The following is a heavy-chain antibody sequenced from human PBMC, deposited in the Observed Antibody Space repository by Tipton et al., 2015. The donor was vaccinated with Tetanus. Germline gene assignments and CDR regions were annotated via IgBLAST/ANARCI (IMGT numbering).Heavy chain of an antibody. Sequence: GSLRLSCTVSGASITTYHWSWLRQTPGRGLEWIGHIYYTGATSYNSSLQSRVTLSIDTSKNQFSLRMTSVTAADTAVYFCEGDDYYETSLRDYYGEEVWGQGTTVTVSS. CDR2: IYYTGAT. CDR3: EGDDYYETSLRDYYGEEV. CDR1: GASITTYH. V-gene: IGHV4-59*01. D-gene: IGHD3-16*01. J-gene: IGHJ6*02.